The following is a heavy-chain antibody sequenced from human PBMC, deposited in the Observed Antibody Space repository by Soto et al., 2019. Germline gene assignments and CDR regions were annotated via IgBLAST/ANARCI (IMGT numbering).Heavy chain of an antibody. CDR2: IIPIFGTA. J-gene: IGHJ5*02. D-gene: IGHD2-2*01. CDR1: GGTFCSYA. V-gene: IGHV1-69*01. CDR3: ARESPVVPAAPFYP. Sequence: QVQLVQSGAEVKKPGSSVKVSCKASGGTFCSYAISWVRQAPGLGLEWMGGIIPIFGTANYAQKFQGRVTITADESTSTAYMELSSLRSEDTAVYYCARESPVVPAAPFYPWGQGTLVTVSS.